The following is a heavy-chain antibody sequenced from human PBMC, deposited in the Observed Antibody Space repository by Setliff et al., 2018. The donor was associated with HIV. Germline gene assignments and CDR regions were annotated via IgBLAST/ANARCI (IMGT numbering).Heavy chain of an antibody. CDR1: EGTFSSYA. J-gene: IGHJ4*02. CDR3: ARPSVRMARNWYDFGY. D-gene: IGHD1-1*01. CDR2: IIPVLGIT. Sequence: SVKVSCKTSEGTFSSYAISWVRRAPGQGLDWMGGIIPVLGITNYAQKFQGRVILTADESTSTLYMELTSLTFEDTAVYYCARPSVRMARNWYDFGYWGQGTLVTVSS. V-gene: IGHV1-69*10.